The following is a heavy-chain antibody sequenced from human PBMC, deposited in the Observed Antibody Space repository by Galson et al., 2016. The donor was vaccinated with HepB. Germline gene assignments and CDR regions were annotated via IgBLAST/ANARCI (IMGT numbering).Heavy chain of an antibody. J-gene: IGHJ4*02. CDR3: ARVGNLLTGYPLDF. CDR2: IYYTGTT. D-gene: IGHD3-9*01. Sequence: SETLSLTCTVSGGSISSNYWSLIRQPPGKGLEWIGYIYYTGTTNYNRSLKSRVTISVDTSRNQFSLKLRSVTAADTAIYYCARVGNLLTGYPLDFWGQGTLVTVSS. CDR1: GGSISSNY. V-gene: IGHV4-59*01.